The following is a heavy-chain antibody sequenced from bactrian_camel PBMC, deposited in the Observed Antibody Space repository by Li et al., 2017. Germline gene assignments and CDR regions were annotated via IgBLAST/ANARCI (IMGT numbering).Heavy chain of an antibody. CDR1: GFTFSSYY. Sequence: QVQLVESGGGLVQPGGSPRLSCAASGFTFSSYYMSWVRQAPGKGLEWVFSIRSDGTRTFYANSVKGRFTISRDNAKSTLYLQMDSLKTEDTAVYYCARRTYSDYDEMLDYWGQGTQVTVS. J-gene: IGHJ4*01. CDR3: ARRTYSDYDEMLDY. V-gene: IGHV3-2*01. D-gene: IGHD4*01. CDR2: IRSDGTRT.